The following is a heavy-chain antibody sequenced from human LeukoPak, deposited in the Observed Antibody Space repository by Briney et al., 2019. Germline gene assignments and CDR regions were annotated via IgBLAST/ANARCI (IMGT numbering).Heavy chain of an antibody. V-gene: IGHV1-2*02. D-gene: IGHD3-22*01. Sequence: GSVKVSCKASGYTFTGYYMHWVRQAPGQGLEWMGWINPNSGGTNYAQKFQGRVTMTRDTSISTAYMELSRLRSDDTAVYYCARDLTYYYDSSGYSHFDYWGQGTLVTVSS. CDR3: ARDLTYYYDSSGYSHFDY. J-gene: IGHJ4*02. CDR2: INPNSGGT. CDR1: GYTFTGYY.